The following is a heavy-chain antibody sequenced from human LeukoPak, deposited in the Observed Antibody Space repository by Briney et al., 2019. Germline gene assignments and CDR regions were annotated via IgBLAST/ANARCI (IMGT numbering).Heavy chain of an antibody. V-gene: IGHV3-53*01. CDR1: GFTVSSNY. Sequence: GGSLRLSCAASGFTVSSNYMSWVRQAPGKGLEWVSVIYSGGSTYYADSVKGRFTISRDNSKSTLYLQMNSLRAEDTAVYYCARGSGYYYYYMDVWGKGTTVTISS. J-gene: IGHJ6*03. CDR2: IYSGGST. CDR3: ARGSGYYYYYMDV.